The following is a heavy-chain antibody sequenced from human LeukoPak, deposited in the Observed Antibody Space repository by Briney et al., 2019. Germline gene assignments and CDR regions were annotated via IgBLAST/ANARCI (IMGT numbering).Heavy chain of an antibody. Sequence: PGGSLRLSCAASGFTFDDYAMHWVRQAPGKGLEWVSLISGDGGSTYYADSVRGRFTISRDNNKNSLYLQMNSLRTEDTALYYCAKDLFCGSGSYHNWFDPWGQGTLVTVSS. D-gene: IGHD3-10*01. CDR2: ISGDGGST. J-gene: IGHJ5*02. CDR3: AKDLFCGSGSYHNWFDP. V-gene: IGHV3-43*02. CDR1: GFTFDDYA.